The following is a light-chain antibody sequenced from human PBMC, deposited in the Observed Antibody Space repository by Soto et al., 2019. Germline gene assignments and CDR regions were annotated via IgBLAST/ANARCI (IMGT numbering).Light chain of an antibody. J-gene: IGKJ5*01. Sequence: EIVMTQSPATLSVSPGERATLSCGASQSVSSNLAWYQQKPGQAPRLLIYGASTRATGIPARFSGSGSGTEFTLTISSLQSEDFAVYYCQHFNNWPITFGQGTRLEIK. V-gene: IGKV3-15*01. CDR1: QSVSSN. CDR2: GAS. CDR3: QHFNNWPIT.